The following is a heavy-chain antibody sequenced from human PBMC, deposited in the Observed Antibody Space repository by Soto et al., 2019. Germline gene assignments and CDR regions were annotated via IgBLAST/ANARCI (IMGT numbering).Heavy chain of an antibody. D-gene: IGHD6-19*01. Sequence: QMQLQESGPGLVKPSETLSLTCAVSSASISSEQRWSWVRQPPGKGLEWIGEIHPSGSTNKNPSLTSRVTMSVDKSKNQFSLNLNSVTAADTAVYYCARSFGWYAIDQWGQGTLVIVSS. CDR1: SASISSEQR. CDR3: ARSFGWYAIDQ. J-gene: IGHJ4*02. V-gene: IGHV4-4*02. CDR2: IHPSGST.